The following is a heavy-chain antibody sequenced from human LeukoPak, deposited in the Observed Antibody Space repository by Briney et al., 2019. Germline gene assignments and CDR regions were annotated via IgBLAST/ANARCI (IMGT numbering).Heavy chain of an antibody. J-gene: IGHJ6*02. Sequence: GGSLRLSCAASGFTFSSYSMNWVRQAPGKGLEWVSSISSSSSYIYYADSVEGRFTISRDNAKNSLYPQMNSLRAEDTAVYYCARGGYCSSNSCYLGYYYYGMDVWGQGTTVTVSS. CDR3: ARGGYCSSNSCYLGYYYYGMDV. CDR1: GFTFSSYS. CDR2: ISSSSSYI. V-gene: IGHV3-21*01. D-gene: IGHD2-2*01.